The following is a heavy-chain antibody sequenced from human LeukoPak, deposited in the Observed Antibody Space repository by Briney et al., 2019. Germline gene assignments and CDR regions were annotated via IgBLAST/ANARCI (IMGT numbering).Heavy chain of an antibody. D-gene: IGHD5-12*01. CDR3: ARIQRHFVALVDV. J-gene: IGHJ6*02. V-gene: IGHV2-70*11. CDR1: KVPLSTSGMC. CDR2: IDWDDDK. Sequence: SGPTLVYPTQALTLPCPFSKVPLSTSGMCVSWIRQPPGKALEWLARIDWDDDKYYSTSLKTRLNISKEASKNQVVLTMTNTDPVATAPFYCARIQRHFVALVDVWAQGTTVTVSS.